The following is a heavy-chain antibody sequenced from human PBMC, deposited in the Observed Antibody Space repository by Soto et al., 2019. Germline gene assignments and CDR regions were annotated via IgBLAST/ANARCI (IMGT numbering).Heavy chain of an antibody. V-gene: IGHV1-18*01. CDR1: GYTFSRYG. Sequence: QGQLVQSGPEVKKPGASVKVSCKASGYTFSRYGISWVRQAPGQGLEWMGWISGYNGDTKYAQKVQGRVTMTIDTSTYTAYMELRSLTSDDTAIYYCAKNGQPPYYYYGMDVWGQGTTVTLSS. J-gene: IGHJ6*02. CDR2: ISGYNGDT. CDR3: AKNGQPPYYYYGMDV. D-gene: IGHD2-8*01.